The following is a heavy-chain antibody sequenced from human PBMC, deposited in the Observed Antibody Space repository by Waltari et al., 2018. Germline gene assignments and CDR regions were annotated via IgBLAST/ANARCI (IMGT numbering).Heavy chain of an antibody. V-gene: IGHV1-69*08. CDR1: GGTFSSYA. Sequence: QVQLVQSGAEVKKPGSSVKVSCKASGGTFSSYAISWVRQAPGQGLEWMGRTIPIFGTANYAQKFQGRVTITAYTSTSTAYMELSSLRSEDTAVYYCASVFKLERPHWFDPWGQGTLVTVSS. D-gene: IGHD1-1*01. J-gene: IGHJ5*02. CDR3: ASVFKLERPHWFDP. CDR2: TIPIFGTA.